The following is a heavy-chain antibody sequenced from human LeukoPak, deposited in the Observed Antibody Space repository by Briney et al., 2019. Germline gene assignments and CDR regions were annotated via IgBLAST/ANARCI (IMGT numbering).Heavy chain of an antibody. J-gene: IGHJ4*02. CDR2: ISYDGSNT. V-gene: IGHV3-30-3*01. Sequence: GGSLRLSCAVSGFTFSTYAMHWVRQAPGKGLEWVAVISYDGSNTYSADSVKGRFTISRDNAKNSLYLQMNSLRAEDTAVYYCARSPGGSSGWSHFDYWGQGTLVTVSS. CDR3: ARSPGGSSGWSHFDY. D-gene: IGHD6-19*01. CDR1: GFTFSTYA.